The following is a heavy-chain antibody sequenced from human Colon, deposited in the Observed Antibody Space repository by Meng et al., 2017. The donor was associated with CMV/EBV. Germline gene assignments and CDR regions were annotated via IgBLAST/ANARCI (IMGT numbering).Heavy chain of an antibody. D-gene: IGHD3-10*01. CDR1: GCYFNHFD. CDR3: ARDSDGSGTFSYWFDP. V-gene: IGHV4-4*07. Sequence: VQLQESGPGLVNPSEALSLPWTVSGCYFNHFDWNWFRQPVGKGLEWIGRIFPTGSAYYNSALNRRVTMSVDTSKNQFSLKLTSVTAADTAVYYCARDSDGSGTFSYWFDPWGQGTLVTVSS. J-gene: IGHJ5*02. CDR2: IFPTGSA.